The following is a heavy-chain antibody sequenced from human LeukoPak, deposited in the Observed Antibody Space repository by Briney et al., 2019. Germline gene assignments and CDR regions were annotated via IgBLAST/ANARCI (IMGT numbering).Heavy chain of an antibody. J-gene: IGHJ5*02. CDR2: IHHSGST. D-gene: IGHD2-15*01. CDR3: ARVGYCSGGSCYSWFDP. CDR1: GYSISSGYY. V-gene: IGHV4-38-2*01. Sequence: SETLSLTCAVSGYSISSGYYWGWIRQPPGKGLEWIGSIHHSGSTYYNPSLKSRVTISVDTSKDQFSLKLSSVTAADTAVYYCARVGYCSGGSCYSWFDPWGQGTLVTVSS.